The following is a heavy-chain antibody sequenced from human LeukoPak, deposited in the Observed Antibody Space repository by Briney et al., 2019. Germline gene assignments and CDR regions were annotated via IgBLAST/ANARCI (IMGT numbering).Heavy chain of an antibody. V-gene: IGHV5-51*01. CDR3: ARRPLGYYDSSGYYYENDY. CDR2: IYPGDSDT. Sequence: GKSLKISCKGSGYSFTTYWIGWVRQMPGKGLEWMGIIYPGDSDTRYSPSFQGQVTISADKSISTAYLQWSSLKASDTATYYRARRPLGYYDSSGYYYENDYWGQGTLVTVSS. J-gene: IGHJ4*02. D-gene: IGHD3-22*01. CDR1: GYSFTTYW.